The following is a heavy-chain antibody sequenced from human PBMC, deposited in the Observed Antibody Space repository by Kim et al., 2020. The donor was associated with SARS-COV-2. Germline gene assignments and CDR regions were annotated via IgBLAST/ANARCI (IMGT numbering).Heavy chain of an antibody. J-gene: IGHJ5*02. V-gene: IGHV4-39*07. Sequence: SRKSRVTISVATSKNQFSLKLSFVTAADTAVYYCARVPPFGVVTSNWFDPWGQGTLVTVSS. D-gene: IGHD3-3*01. CDR3: ARVPPFGVVTSNWFDP.